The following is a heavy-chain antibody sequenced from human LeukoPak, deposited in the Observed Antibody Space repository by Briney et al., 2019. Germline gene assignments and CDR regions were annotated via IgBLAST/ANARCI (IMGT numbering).Heavy chain of an antibody. CDR3: ARGYCSSTSCQIGLLLWFGELRSGYYYYGMDV. J-gene: IGHJ6*02. D-gene: IGHD3-10*01. V-gene: IGHV1-8*01. CDR2: MDPNSGNT. CDR1: GYTFTSYD. Sequence: GASVKVSCKASGYTFTSYDINWVRQATGQGLEWMGWMDPNSGNTGYAQKFQGRVTMTRNTSISTAYMELSSLRSEDTAVYYCARGYCSSTSCQIGLLLWFGELRSGYYYYGMDVWGQGTTVTVSS.